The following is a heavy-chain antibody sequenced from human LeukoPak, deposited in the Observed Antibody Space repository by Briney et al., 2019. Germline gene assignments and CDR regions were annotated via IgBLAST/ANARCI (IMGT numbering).Heavy chain of an antibody. Sequence: PSETLSLTCTVSGGSISSSSYYWGWIRQPPGKGPEWIGSIYYSGSTYYNPSLKSRVTISVDTSKNQFSLKLSSVTAADTAVYYCARDPPFIAAAGTVWFDPWGQGTLVTVSS. CDR3: ARDPPFIAAAGTVWFDP. D-gene: IGHD6-13*01. J-gene: IGHJ5*02. CDR2: IYYSGST. V-gene: IGHV4-39*07. CDR1: GGSISSSSYY.